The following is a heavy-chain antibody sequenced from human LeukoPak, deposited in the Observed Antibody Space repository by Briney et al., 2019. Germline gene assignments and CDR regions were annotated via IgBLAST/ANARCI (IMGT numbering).Heavy chain of an antibody. J-gene: IGHJ4*02. V-gene: IGHV3-21*01. CDR2: ISSSSSYI. D-gene: IGHD5-18*01. CDR3: ARDRPDTAMVSPADY. Sequence: NAGGSLRLSCAASGFTFSNYAMNWVRQAPGKGLEWVSSISSSSSYIYYADSVKGRFTISRDNAKNSLYLQMNSLRAEDTAVYYCARDRPDTAMVSPADYWGQGTLVTVSS. CDR1: GFTFSNYA.